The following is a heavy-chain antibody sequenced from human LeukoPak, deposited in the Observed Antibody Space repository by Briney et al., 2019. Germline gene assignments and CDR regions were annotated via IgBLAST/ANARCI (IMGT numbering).Heavy chain of an antibody. D-gene: IGHD2-2*01. CDR3: ASVGYCRSTSFSPYNWLDP. J-gene: IGHJ5*02. CDR2: INPNSGGT. Sequence: ASVKVSCKASGYTFTGYYMHWVRQAPGQGLEWMGWINPNSGGTNYAQKFQGRVTMTRDTSISTAYMELSRLRSDDTAVYYCASVGYCRSTSFSPYNWLDPWGQGTLVTGSS. CDR1: GYTFTGYY. V-gene: IGHV1-2*02.